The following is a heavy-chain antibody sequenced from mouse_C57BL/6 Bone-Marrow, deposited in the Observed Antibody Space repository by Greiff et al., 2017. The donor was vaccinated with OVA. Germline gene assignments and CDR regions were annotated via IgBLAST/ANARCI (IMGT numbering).Heavy chain of an antibody. J-gene: IGHJ4*01. Sequence: QVQLQQSGAELVKPGASVKMSCKASGYTFTSYWITWVKQRPGQGLEWIGDIYPGSGSTNYNEKFKSKATLTVDTSSSTAYMQLSSLTSEDSAVYYCAVYYGSSYLYYYAMDYWGQGTSVTVSS. V-gene: IGHV1-55*01. CDR1: GYTFTSYW. CDR3: AVYYGSSYLYYYAMDY. CDR2: IYPGSGST. D-gene: IGHD1-1*01.